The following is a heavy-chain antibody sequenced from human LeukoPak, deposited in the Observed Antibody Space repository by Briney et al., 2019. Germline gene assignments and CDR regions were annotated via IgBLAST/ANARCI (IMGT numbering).Heavy chain of an antibody. J-gene: IGHJ4*02. CDR2: IHHSGST. V-gene: IGHV4-4*02. CDR3: ARAPRGPYFFDY. CDR1: GGSISSSNW. Sequence: PSGTLSLTCAVTGGSISSSNWWSCVRQPPGKGLEWIGEIHHSGSTNYNPSLKSRVTISVDTSKNQFSLKLSSVTAADTAVYYCARAPRGPYFFDYWGQGTLVTVSS.